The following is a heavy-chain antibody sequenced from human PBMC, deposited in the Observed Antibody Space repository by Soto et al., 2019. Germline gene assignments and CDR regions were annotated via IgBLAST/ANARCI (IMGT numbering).Heavy chain of an antibody. J-gene: IGHJ4*02. CDR3: ARESEDLTSNFDY. CDR2: ISSTTNYI. CDR1: GFPFSRYS. Sequence: EVQLVESGGGLVRPGGSLILSCAAYGFPFSRYSMNWLRQAPGKGLEWVSSISSTTNYIYYADSMKGRFTVSRDNAKNSVYLDMNSLSAEDTAVYYCARESEDLTSNFDYWGQGTLVTVSS. V-gene: IGHV3-21*01.